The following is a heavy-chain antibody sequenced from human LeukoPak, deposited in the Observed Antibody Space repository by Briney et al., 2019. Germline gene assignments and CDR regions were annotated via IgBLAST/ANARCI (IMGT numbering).Heavy chain of an antibody. J-gene: IGHJ4*02. Sequence: PSETLSLTCAVSGGSISSSNWWSWVRQPPGKGLEWIGEIYHSGSTNYNPSLKSRVTISVDKSKNHFSLKLSSVTAADTAVYYCARDTYYYASGSQTPHFDYWGQGTLVTVSS. D-gene: IGHD3-10*01. CDR1: GGSISSSNW. CDR2: IYHSGST. V-gene: IGHV4-4*02. CDR3: ARDTYYYASGSQTPHFDY.